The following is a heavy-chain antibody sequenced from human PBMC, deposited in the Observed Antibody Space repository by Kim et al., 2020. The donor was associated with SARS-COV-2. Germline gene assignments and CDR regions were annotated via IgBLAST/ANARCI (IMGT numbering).Heavy chain of an antibody. V-gene: IGHV3-30*03. CDR1: GFTFSSYG. CDR3: ARGDIAVAVAESDY. Sequence: GGSLRLSCAASGFTFSSYGMHWVRQAPGKGLEWVAVISYDGSNKYYADSVKGRFTISRDNSKNTLYLQMNSLRAEDTAVYYCARGDIAVAVAESDYWGQGTLCTVSS. CDR2: ISYDGSNK. J-gene: IGHJ4*02. D-gene: IGHD6-19*01.